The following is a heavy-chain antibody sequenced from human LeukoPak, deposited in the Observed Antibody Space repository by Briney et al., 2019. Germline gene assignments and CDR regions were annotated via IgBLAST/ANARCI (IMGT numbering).Heavy chain of an antibody. V-gene: IGHV4-34*01. CDR2: INHSGST. CDR3: ARGRWLQHEYYFDY. Sequence: SETLSLTCAVYGGSFSGYYWSWIRQPPGKGLEWIGEINHSGSTNYNPSLKSRVTISVDTSKNQFSLNLSSVTAADTAVYYCARGRWLQHEYYFDYWGQGTLVTVSS. D-gene: IGHD5-12*01. CDR1: GGSFSGYY. J-gene: IGHJ4*02.